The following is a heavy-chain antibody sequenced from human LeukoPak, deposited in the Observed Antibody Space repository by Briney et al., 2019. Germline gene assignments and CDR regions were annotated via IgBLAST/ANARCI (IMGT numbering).Heavy chain of an antibody. CDR3: ARVNYSYGLSPHLDY. J-gene: IGHJ4*02. CDR2: IVYSGST. V-gene: IGHV4-39*07. D-gene: IGHD5-18*01. Sequence: SQTLSLTCSVSGVSIRGSDSYWGWIRQTPGKGLEYIGAIVYSGSTYYNPSLKSRVTISVDRSKNQFSLKLSSVTAADTAVYYCARVNYSYGLSPHLDYWGQGTLVTVSS. CDR1: GVSIRGSDSY.